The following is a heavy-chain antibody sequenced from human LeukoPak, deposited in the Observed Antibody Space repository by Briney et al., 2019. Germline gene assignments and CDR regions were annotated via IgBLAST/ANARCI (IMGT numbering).Heavy chain of an antibody. CDR2: INHSGST. Sequence: SETLSLTCAVYGGSFSGYYWCWVRQPPGKGVEGIGEINHSGSTNYKPCLTSRGTISEDTSKNQFFLKLRAVTDAATAVYYCAIGRKAKSQNGPYYDGSGSYGGHNWFDPWGQGTLVTVSS. J-gene: IGHJ5*02. CDR3: AIGRKAKSQNGPYYDGSGSYGGHNWFDP. D-gene: IGHD3-10*01. V-gene: IGHV4-34*01. CDR1: GGSFSGYY.